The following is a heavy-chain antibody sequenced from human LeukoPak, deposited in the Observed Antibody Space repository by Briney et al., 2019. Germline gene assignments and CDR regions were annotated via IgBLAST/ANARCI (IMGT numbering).Heavy chain of an antibody. V-gene: IGHV3-7*01. D-gene: IGHD6-13*01. CDR3: ARVRGSSWTFFDY. Sequence: GGSLRLSCAASGFTFSSDWMSWVRQAPGKRLAWVANIKQDGSEKYYLDSVKGRFTISRDNAKNSLYLQMNSLRAEDTAVYYCARVRGSSWTFFDYWGQGTLVTVSS. J-gene: IGHJ4*02. CDR1: GFTFSSDW. CDR2: IKQDGSEK.